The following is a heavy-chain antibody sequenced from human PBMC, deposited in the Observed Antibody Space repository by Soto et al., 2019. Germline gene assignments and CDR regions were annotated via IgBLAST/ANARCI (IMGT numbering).Heavy chain of an antibody. V-gene: IGHV4-59*08. Sequence: PSETLSLTCTFSGGSISSYYWSLIRQPPGKGLEWIGYIYYSGSTNYNPSLKSRVTISVDTSKNQFSLKLSSVTAADTAVYYCATTTVGDYYYYYGMDVWGQGTTVTVS. J-gene: IGHJ6*02. CDR2: IYYSGST. D-gene: IGHD4-4*01. CDR1: GGSISSYY. CDR3: ATTTVGDYYYYYGMDV.